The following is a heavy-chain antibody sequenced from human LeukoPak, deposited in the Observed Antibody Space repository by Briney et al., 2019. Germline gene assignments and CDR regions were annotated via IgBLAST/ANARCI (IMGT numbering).Heavy chain of an antibody. V-gene: IGHV3-48*03. CDR2: ISSSGSTI. J-gene: IGHJ6*04. Sequence: GGSLRLSCAASGFTFSSYEMNWVRQAPGKGLEWVSYISSSGSTIYYADSVKGRFTISRDNAKNSLYLQMNSLRVEDTAVYYCARETPYCGGDCYPPFYYGMDVWGKGTTVTVSS. D-gene: IGHD2-21*02. CDR3: ARETPYCGGDCYPPFYYGMDV. CDR1: GFTFSSYE.